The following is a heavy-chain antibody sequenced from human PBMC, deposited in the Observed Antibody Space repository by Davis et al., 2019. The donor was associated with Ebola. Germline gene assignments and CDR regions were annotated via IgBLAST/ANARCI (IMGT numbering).Heavy chain of an antibody. CDR2: ISYDGSNK. V-gene: IGHV3-30*04. CDR3: ARCEFGYTDFDY. D-gene: IGHD5-24*01. J-gene: IGHJ4*02. CDR1: GYTLTELS. Sequence: SCKVSGYTLTELSMHWVRQAPGKGLEWVAVISYDGSNKYYADSVKGRFTISRDNSKNTLYLQMNSLRAEDTAVYYCARCEFGYTDFDYWGQGSLVTVSS.